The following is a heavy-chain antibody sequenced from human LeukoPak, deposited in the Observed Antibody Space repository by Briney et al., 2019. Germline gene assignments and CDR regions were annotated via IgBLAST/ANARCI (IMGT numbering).Heavy chain of an antibody. D-gene: IGHD3-16*01. J-gene: IGHJ4*02. CDR2: INHTGST. Sequence: SETLSLTCAVYGGPFSGYYWTWIRQPPGKGLEWIGEINHTGSTNYNPSLKSRVTISVDTSKNQFSLKLSSVTAADTAVYYCARVGGNGWLFDYWGQGTLVTVSS. CDR3: ARVGGNGWLFDY. V-gene: IGHV4-34*01. CDR1: GGPFSGYY.